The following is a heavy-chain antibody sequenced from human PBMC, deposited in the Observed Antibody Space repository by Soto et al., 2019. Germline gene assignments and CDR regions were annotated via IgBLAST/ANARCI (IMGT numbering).Heavy chain of an antibody. CDR1: GFTLSSYG. Sequence: XGSLRLSCAASGFTLSSYGMHWVRQAPGKGLEWVAVISYDGSNKYYADSVKGRFTISRDNSKNTLYLQMNSLRAEDTAVYYCAKDKDSSGWYRYFDYWGQGTLVTVSS. D-gene: IGHD6-19*01. CDR2: ISYDGSNK. CDR3: AKDKDSSGWYRYFDY. V-gene: IGHV3-30*18. J-gene: IGHJ4*02.